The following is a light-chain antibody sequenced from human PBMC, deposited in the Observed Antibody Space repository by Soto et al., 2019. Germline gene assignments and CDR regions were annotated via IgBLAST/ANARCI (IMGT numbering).Light chain of an antibody. J-gene: IGKJ1*01. Sequence: DIQMTRSPSSLSASVEDRVIITCRASESISNHLNWYQQRPGKAPKLLIFAASSLQSGVPSRFSGSRSGPDFTLTISSXQPEDFATYYCQQSYSSPPTFGQGTKVDIK. CDR2: AAS. CDR1: ESISNH. CDR3: QQSYSSPPT. V-gene: IGKV1-39*01.